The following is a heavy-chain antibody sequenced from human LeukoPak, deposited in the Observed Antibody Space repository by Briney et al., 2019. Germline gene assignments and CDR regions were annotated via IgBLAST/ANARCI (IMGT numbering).Heavy chain of an antibody. Sequence: SETLSLTCTVSGGSMSSSHSYWVWIRQPPGKGQEWIGSISNSVTTYYNPSLKSRATISVDTSKNQFSLKLSSVTAADTAVYYCARTAAVHGPLIRFDPWGQGTLVTVSS. CDR2: ISNSVTT. CDR3: ARTAAVHGPLIRFDP. J-gene: IGHJ5*02. V-gene: IGHV4-39*07. CDR1: GGSMSSSHSY. D-gene: IGHD3-16*01.